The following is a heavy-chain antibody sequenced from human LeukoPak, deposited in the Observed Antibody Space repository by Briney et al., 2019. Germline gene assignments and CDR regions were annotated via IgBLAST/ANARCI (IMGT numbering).Heavy chain of an antibody. CDR3: ARVPPSYSSSWYEPDY. D-gene: IGHD6-13*01. CDR1: GGFISNYY. CDR2: IYYSGST. V-gene: IGHV4-59*08. J-gene: IGHJ4*02. Sequence: PSETLSLTCTVSGGFISNYYWNWIRQPPGKGLEWIGYIYYSGSTNYNPSLKSRVTISVDTSKNQFSLKLSSVTAADTAVYYCARVPPSYSSSWYEPDYWGQGTLVTVSS.